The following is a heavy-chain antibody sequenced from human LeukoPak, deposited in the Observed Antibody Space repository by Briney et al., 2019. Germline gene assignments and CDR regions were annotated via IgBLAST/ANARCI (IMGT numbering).Heavy chain of an antibody. CDR2: ISLDSSTM. CDR3: ARDDSAGAWELLWDY. V-gene: IGHV3-48*02. Sequence: GGSLRLSCAASGFSFSSYSMNWVRQAPGKGLEWVSYISLDSSTMYYADSVKGRFTISRDNAKNSLYLQMNSLRDDDTAVCYYARDDSAGAWELLWDYWGQGTLVTVSS. CDR1: GFSFSSYS. J-gene: IGHJ4*02. D-gene: IGHD1-26*01.